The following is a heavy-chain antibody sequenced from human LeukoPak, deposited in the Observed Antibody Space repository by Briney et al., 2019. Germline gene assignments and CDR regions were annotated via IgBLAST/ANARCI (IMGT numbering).Heavy chain of an antibody. J-gene: IGHJ4*02. V-gene: IGHV3-48*01. D-gene: IGHD4-17*01. CDR1: GFTFSSYS. Sequence: GGSLRLSCAASGFTFSSYSMNWVRQAPGKGLEWVSYISSSSSTIYYADSVKGRFTISRDNAKNSLYLQMNSLRAEDTAVYYCARAGDYYDYWGQGTLVTVSS. CDR3: ARAGDYYDY. CDR2: ISSSSSTI.